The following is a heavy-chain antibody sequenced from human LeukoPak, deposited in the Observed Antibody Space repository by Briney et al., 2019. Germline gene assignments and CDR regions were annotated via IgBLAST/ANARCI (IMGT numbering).Heavy chain of an antibody. J-gene: IGHJ4*02. D-gene: IGHD1-26*01. CDR1: GGSISSYY. CDR3: ARDPGGSYYYFDY. CDR2: IYYSGST. V-gene: IGHV4-59*12. Sequence: SETLSLTCTVSGGSISSYYWSWIRQPPGKGLEWIGYIYYSGSTNYNPSLKSRVTISVDTSKKQFSLKLSSVTAADTAVYYCARDPGGSYYYFDYWGQGTLVTVSS.